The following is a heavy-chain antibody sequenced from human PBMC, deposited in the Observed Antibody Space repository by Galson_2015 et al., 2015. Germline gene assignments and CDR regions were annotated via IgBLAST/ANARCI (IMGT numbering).Heavy chain of an antibody. V-gene: IGHV3-30*03. Sequence: SLRLSCAASGFTFSSYGMHWVRQAPGKGLEWVAVISYDGSNKYYADSVKGRFTISRDNSKNTLYLQMNSLRAEDTAVYYCATEPYSNYGTALFDYWGREPWSPSPQ. D-gene: IGHD4-11*01. CDR2: ISYDGSNK. CDR3: ATEPYSNYGTALFDY. CDR1: GFTFSSYG. J-gene: IGHJ4*02.